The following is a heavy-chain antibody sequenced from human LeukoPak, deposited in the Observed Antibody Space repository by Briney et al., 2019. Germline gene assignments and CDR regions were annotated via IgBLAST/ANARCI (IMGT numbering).Heavy chain of an antibody. CDR1: GGSFSGYY. J-gene: IGHJ3*02. Sequence: SETLSLTCAVYGGSFSGYYWSWIRQPPGRGLEWIGYIYYSGSSNYNPSLRSRVTMSVDASENQFSLKLSSVTAADTALYYCARRPRGWYAFDIWGQGTMVTVSS. V-gene: IGHV4-59*08. CDR3: ARRPRGWYAFDI. D-gene: IGHD2-15*01. CDR2: IYYSGSS.